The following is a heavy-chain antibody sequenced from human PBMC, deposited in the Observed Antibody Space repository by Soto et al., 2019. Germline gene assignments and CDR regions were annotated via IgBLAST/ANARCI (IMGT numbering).Heavy chain of an antibody. CDR1: GGTFTSTA. CDR3: TSSACMAHLLNAYGVNV. CDR2: IIPVLGTP. J-gene: IGHJ6*02. Sequence: QVLLVQSSAEVKKPGSSVKVSCKASGGTFTSTAFSWVRQAPGQGLEWMGGIIPVLGTPNYAQKFQDRLTVTADASTTTVHMELSSLRSDDTAVYDCTSSACMAHLLNAYGVNVWGQGTTVPVSS. D-gene: IGHD1-1*01. V-gene: IGHV1-69*01.